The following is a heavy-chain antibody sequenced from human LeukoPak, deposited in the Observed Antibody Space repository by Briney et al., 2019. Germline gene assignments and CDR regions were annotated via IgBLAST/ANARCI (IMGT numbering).Heavy chain of an antibody. V-gene: IGHV1-8*01. Sequence: AASVKVSCKASGYTFTSYDINWVRQATGQGLEWMGWMNPNSGNTGYAQKFQGRVTMTRNTSISTAYMELSSLRSEDTAVYYCARVAAPSVYWFDPWGQGTLVTVSS. CDR3: ARVAAPSVYWFDP. J-gene: IGHJ5*02. CDR2: MNPNSGNT. D-gene: IGHD2-15*01. CDR1: GYTFTSYD.